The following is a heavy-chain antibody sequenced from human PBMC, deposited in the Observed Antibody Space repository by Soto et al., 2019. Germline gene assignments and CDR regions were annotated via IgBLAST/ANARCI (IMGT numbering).Heavy chain of an antibody. Sequence: GKGLEWIGYIYYSGSTNYNPSLKSRVTISVDTSKNQFSLKLSSVTAADTAVYYCARDLIIVSSKRRHTYF. V-gene: IGHV4-59*01. CDR2: IYYSGST. D-gene: IGHD3-10*01. CDR3: ARDLIIVSSKRRHTYF. J-gene: IGHJ2*01.